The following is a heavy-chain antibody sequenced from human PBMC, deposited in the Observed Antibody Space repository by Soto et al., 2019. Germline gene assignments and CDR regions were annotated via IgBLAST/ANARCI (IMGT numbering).Heavy chain of an antibody. CDR1: GFSFSTSGVG. J-gene: IGHJ5*02. Sequence: QITLKESGPPLVKPTQTLTLTCTSSGFSFSTSGVGVGWIRQPPGKALEWLALIYWDDNKRYSPSLKSRLTITKDTSETQVVLTMTNMDPVDTATYYCAHTGAYCTNGICYTFKVGWFDPWRQGTLVTVSS. CDR2: IYWDDNK. V-gene: IGHV2-5*02. CDR3: AHTGAYCTNGICYTFKVGWFDP. D-gene: IGHD2-8*01.